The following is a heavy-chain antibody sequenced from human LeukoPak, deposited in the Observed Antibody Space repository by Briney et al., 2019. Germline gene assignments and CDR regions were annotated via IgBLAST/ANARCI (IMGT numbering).Heavy chain of an antibody. Sequence: PSETLSLTCAVYGGSFSGYYWSWIRQPPGQGLEWIGEINDSESTNYNPPLKSGATISVDKSKNQFSLKLSSVTAADTAVYYCARGVYDYGGYVDAFDIWGQGAMVTVSS. D-gene: IGHD4-17*01. CDR3: ARGVYDYGGYVDAFDI. V-gene: IGHV4-34*01. CDR2: INDSEST. J-gene: IGHJ3*02. CDR1: GGSFSGYY.